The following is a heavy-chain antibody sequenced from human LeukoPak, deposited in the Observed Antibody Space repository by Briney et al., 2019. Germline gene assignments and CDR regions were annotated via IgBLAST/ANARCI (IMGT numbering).Heavy chain of an antibody. CDR2: ISWDGGST. CDR3: AKDIGYSSGWYNLDY. D-gene: IGHD6-13*01. J-gene: IGHJ4*02. Sequence: GGSLRLSCAASGFTFDDYAMHWVRQAPGKGLEWVSLISWDGGSTYYADSVKGRFTISRDNSKNSLYLQMNSLRAEDTALYYCAKDIGYSSGWYNLDYWGQGTLVTVSS. V-gene: IGHV3-43D*03. CDR1: GFTFDDYA.